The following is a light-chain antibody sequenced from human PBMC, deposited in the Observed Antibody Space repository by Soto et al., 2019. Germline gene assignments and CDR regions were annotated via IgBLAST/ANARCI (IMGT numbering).Light chain of an antibody. Sequence: EIVLTQSPGTLSLSPGERATLSCRASQSVSSSYLAWYQQKPSQAPRLLIYGASSRATGIPDRFSGSGSGTDFTLTISRLEPEDFAEYYCQQYGSSPLTFGQGTKVEIK. V-gene: IGKV3-20*01. CDR1: QSVSSSY. CDR3: QQYGSSPLT. J-gene: IGKJ1*01. CDR2: GAS.